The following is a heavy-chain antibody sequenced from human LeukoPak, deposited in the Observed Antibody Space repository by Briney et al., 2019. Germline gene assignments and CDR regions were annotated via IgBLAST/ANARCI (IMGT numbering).Heavy chain of an antibody. CDR3: ARGGAYDFWSGYYFY. D-gene: IGHD3-3*01. CDR1: GFTFDDYG. Sequence: PGGSLRLSCAASGFTFDDYGMSWVRQAPGKGLEWVFGINWNGGSTGYADSVKGRFTISRDNAKNSLYLQMNSLRAEDTALYHCARGGAYDFWSGYYFYWGQGTLVTVSS. J-gene: IGHJ4*02. V-gene: IGHV3-20*01. CDR2: INWNGGST.